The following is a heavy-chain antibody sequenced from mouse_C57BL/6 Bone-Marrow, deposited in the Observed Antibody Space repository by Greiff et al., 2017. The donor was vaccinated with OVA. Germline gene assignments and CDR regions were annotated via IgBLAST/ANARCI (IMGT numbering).Heavy chain of an antibody. D-gene: IGHD4-1*01. CDR3: ARSIKLGDFDY. J-gene: IGHJ2*01. CDR2: IYPGDGDT. V-gene: IGHV1-80*01. Sequence: QVQLKESGAELVKPGASVKISCKASGYAFSSYWMNWVKQRPGKGLEWIGQIYPGDGDTNYNGKFKGKATLTADKSSSTAYMQLSSLTSEDSAVYFCARSIKLGDFDYWGQGTTLTVSS. CDR1: GYAFSSYW.